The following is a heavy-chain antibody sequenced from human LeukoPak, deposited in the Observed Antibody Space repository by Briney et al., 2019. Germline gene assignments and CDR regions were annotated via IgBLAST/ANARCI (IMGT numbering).Heavy chain of an antibody. V-gene: IGHV3-23*01. D-gene: IGHD3-3*01. J-gene: IGHJ4*02. Sequence: PGGSLRLSCAASGFTFSSYAMSWVRQAPGKGLEWVSAISGSGGSTYYADSVKGRFTISRDNSENTLYLQMNSLRAKDTAVYYCAKFPRFFGVVIMPAYYFDYWGQGTLVTVSS. CDR1: GFTFSSYA. CDR3: AKFPRFFGVVIMPAYYFDY. CDR2: ISGSGGST.